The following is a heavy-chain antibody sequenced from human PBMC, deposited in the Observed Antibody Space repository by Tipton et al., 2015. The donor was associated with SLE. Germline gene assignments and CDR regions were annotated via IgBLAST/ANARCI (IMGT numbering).Heavy chain of an antibody. V-gene: IGHV3-53*04. J-gene: IGHJ5*02. CDR1: GFTFGDYA. D-gene: IGHD7-27*01. Sequence: SLRLSCTASGFTFGDYAMSWVRQAPGKGLEWVSVIYSGGSTYYADSVKGRFTISRHNSKNTLYLQMNSLRAEDTAVYHCARGLAGDRGSWGQGTLVTVSS. CDR2: IYSGGST. CDR3: ARGLAGDRGS.